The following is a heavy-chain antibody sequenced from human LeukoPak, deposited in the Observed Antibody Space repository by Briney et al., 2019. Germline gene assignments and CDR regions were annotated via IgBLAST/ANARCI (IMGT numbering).Heavy chain of an antibody. D-gene: IGHD2-15*01. Sequence: PGGSLRLSCAASGFTVNTKYMTWVRQAPGKGLEWVSLIYSGGSTYYADSVKGRFTISRDNSKNTLYLQMNSLRVEDTAVYYCASRVVQGYYFDYWGQGTLVTVSS. CDR2: IYSGGST. J-gene: IGHJ4*02. CDR3: ASRVVQGYYFDY. CDR1: GFTVNTKY. V-gene: IGHV3-53*01.